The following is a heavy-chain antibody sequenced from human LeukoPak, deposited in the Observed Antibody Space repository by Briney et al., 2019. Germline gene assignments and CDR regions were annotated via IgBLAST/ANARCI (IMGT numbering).Heavy chain of an antibody. CDR1: GGSISNYY. Sequence: SETLSLTCTVSGGSISNYYWSWLRQPPGQGLEWIGYIYFSGTTNIHPSLKTRVTISVDMSKTQFSLKLSSVTAADTAVYYCAREDPQTTVPEGLDVWGQGTTVTVSS. V-gene: IGHV4-59*01. CDR3: AREDPQTTVPEGLDV. J-gene: IGHJ6*02. CDR2: IYFSGTT. D-gene: IGHD4-17*01.